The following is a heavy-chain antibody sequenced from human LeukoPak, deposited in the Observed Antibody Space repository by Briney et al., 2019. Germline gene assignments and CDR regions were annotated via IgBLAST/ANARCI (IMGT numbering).Heavy chain of an antibody. Sequence: GGSLRLSCAASGFTFSSYWMHWVRQAPGKGLVWVSRINSDGSSTSYADSVKGRFTISRDNAKNTLYLQMNSLRAEDTAVYYCAKVYYDYVWGSLGALIDYWGQGTLVTVSS. CDR1: GFTFSSYW. V-gene: IGHV3-74*01. CDR2: INSDGSST. J-gene: IGHJ4*02. CDR3: AKVYYDYVWGSLGALIDY. D-gene: IGHD3-16*01.